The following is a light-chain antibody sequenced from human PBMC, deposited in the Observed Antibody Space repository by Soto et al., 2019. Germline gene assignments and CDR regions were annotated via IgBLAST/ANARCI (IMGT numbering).Light chain of an antibody. CDR3: QKYNNWWT. V-gene: IGKV3-15*01. CDR2: GAS. CDR1: QSISNN. Sequence: EIVMTQSPATLSVSPGERATLSCRASQSISNNLAWYHQRPGQAPRLLIYGASTSTTGIPDRFSGSESGTEFTLTISRLKSEDFAVYYCQKYNNWWTFGQGTRVAIK. J-gene: IGKJ1*01.